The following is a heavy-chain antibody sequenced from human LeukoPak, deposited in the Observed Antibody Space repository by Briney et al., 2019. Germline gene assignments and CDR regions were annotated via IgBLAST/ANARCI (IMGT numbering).Heavy chain of an antibody. CDR2: VTQDGSEK. D-gene: IGHD3/OR15-3a*01. CDR1: GFTFSGYW. J-gene: IGHJ4*02. V-gene: IGHV3-7*03. Sequence: GGSQRLSCAASGFTFSGYWMSWVRQAPGKGLEWVATVTQDGSEKYYVDSVKGRFTISRDNAKSSLFLQMNSLRAEDTAVYYCARLGCVRACPHGALNWWGQGTLVTVSS. CDR3: ARLGCVRACPHGALNW.